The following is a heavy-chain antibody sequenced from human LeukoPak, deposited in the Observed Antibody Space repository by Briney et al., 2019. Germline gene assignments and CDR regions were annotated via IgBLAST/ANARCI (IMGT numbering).Heavy chain of an antibody. V-gene: IGHV3-30*02. CDR2: IQYDGSNT. CDR3: AKSSSGYCLDY. J-gene: IGHJ4*02. Sequence: PGGSLRLSCAASGFTFSNYGMHWVRQAPGKGLEWVTFIQYDGSNTYYADSVKGRFTISRDNSKNTLYLQMNSLRAEDTAVYYCAKSSSGYCLDYWGQGTLVTVSS. CDR1: GFTFSNYG. D-gene: IGHD6-19*01.